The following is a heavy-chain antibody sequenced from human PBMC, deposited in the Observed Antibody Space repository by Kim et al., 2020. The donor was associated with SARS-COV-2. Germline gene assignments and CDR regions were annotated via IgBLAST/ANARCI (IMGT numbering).Heavy chain of an antibody. Sequence: SETLSLTCTVSGGSISSYYWSWIRQPPGKGLEWLGYIYYSGSTNYNPSLKSRVTISVDTSKNQFSLKLSSVTAADTAVYYCARRGHYYVGRDIAQYYFDYWGQGTLVTVSS. CDR1: GGSISSYY. CDR2: IYYSGST. CDR3: ARRGHYYVGRDIAQYYFDY. J-gene: IGHJ4*02. V-gene: IGHV4-59*13. D-gene: IGHD1-26*01.